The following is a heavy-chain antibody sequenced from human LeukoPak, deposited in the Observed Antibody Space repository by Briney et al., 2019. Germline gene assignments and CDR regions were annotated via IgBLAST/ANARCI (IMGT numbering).Heavy chain of an antibody. Sequence: ASVKVSCKVSGYTLTELSMHWVRQSPGKGLEWMGGFDPEDGETIHAQEFQGRVTMTGDTSTDTAYMELSSLRSEDTAVYYCATEGPTMFYSGSYYFDYWGQGTLVTVSS. CDR1: GYTLTELS. CDR2: FDPEDGET. J-gene: IGHJ4*02. D-gene: IGHD1-26*01. V-gene: IGHV1-24*01. CDR3: ATEGPTMFYSGSYYFDY.